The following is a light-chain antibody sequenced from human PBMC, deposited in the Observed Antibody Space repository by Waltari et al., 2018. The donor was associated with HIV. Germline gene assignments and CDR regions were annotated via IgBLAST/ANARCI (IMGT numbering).Light chain of an antibody. CDR2: LAS. CDR1: HSLLRANCYNS. CDR3: MQSLQAPWT. V-gene: IGKV2-28*01. Sequence: IVMTQSPPSLSVAPGEPANLSGTSNHSLLRANCYNSLDWFQQRPGHSPQPLIYLASNRASGVPDRFSGSGSGTDFTLTISKVQAEDVGLYYCMQSLQAPWTFGQGTKMEIK. J-gene: IGKJ1*01.